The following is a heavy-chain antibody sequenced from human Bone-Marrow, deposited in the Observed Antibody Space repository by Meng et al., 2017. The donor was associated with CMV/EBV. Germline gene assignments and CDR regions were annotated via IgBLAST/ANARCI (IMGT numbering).Heavy chain of an antibody. CDR2: IYYSGST. CDR1: GGSISSSSYY. J-gene: IGHJ4*02. V-gene: IGHV4-39*07. CDR3: ARYERLSYYFDY. Sequence: SETLSLTCTVSGGSISSSSYYWGWIRQPPGKGLEWIGSIYYSGSTYYNPSLKSRVTISVDTSKNQFSLKLSSVTAADTAVYYCARYERLSYYFDYWGQGTLVTVS. D-gene: IGHD3-16*01.